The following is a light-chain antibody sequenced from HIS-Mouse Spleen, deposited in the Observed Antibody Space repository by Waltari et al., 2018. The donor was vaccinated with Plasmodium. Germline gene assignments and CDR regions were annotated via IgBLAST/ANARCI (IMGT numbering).Light chain of an antibody. V-gene: IGLV2-23*01. CDR3: CSYAGSSTV. J-gene: IGLJ3*02. Sequence: QSALTQPASVSGSPGQSITISWYQQHPGKAPKLMIYEGSKRPSGVSNRFSGSKSGNTASLTISGLQAEDEADDYCCSYAGSSTVFGGGTKLTVL. CDR2: EGS.